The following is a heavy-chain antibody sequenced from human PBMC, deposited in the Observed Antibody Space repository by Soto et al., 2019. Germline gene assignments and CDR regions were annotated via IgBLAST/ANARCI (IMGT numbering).Heavy chain of an antibody. CDR3: ARDLYSYGYDWFDP. D-gene: IGHD5-18*01. J-gene: IGHJ5*02. CDR2: IYYSGST. V-gene: IGHV4-59*01. Sequence: PLETLSLTCTVSGGSSSSYYWSWIRQPPGKGLEWIGYIYYSGSTNYNPSLKSRVTISVDTSKNQFSLKLSSVTAADTAVYYCARDLYSYGYDWFDPWGQGTLVTVSS. CDR1: GGSSSSYY.